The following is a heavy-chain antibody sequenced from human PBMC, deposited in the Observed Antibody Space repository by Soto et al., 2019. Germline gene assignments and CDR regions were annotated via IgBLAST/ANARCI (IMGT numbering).Heavy chain of an antibody. CDR1: GGSVSSNSYS. V-gene: IGHV4-39*01. CDR2: IYSTENT. CDR3: ARHIPLLLWFGELYPTPYGMDV. J-gene: IGHJ6*02. D-gene: IGHD3-10*01. Sequence: SETLSLTCTVSGGSVSSNSYSWGWIRQSPGKGLEWIGTIYSTENTYYHPSLLSRVTISVDTSMNEFSLKLSSVTAADTAVYYCARHIPLLLWFGELYPTPYGMDVWGQATTITVSS.